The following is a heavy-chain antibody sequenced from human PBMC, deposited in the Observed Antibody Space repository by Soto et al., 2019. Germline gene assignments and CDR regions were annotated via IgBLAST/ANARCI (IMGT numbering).Heavy chain of an antibody. J-gene: IGHJ4*02. V-gene: IGHV4-34*01. CDR2: INHSGST. D-gene: IGHD5-12*01. CDR3: ARERSGYKAADY. Sequence: QVQLQQWGAGLLKPSETLSLTCAVYGVSFSGYYWSWIRQPPGKGLEWIGEINHSGSTNDNPSLKSRVTISVDTSKNQFPLKLSSVTAADTAVYYCARERSGYKAADYWGQGTLVTVSS. CDR1: GVSFSGYY.